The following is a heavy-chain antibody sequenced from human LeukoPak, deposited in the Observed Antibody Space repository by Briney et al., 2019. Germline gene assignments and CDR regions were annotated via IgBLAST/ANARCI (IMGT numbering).Heavy chain of an antibody. CDR3: AKDVESGRSADY. CDR2: IWYDGSNK. J-gene: IGHJ4*02. CDR1: GFTFSSYG. V-gene: IGHV3-33*06. D-gene: IGHD3-10*01. Sequence: PGGSLRLSCAASGFTFSSYGMHWVRQAPGKGLEWVAVIWYDGSNKYYVDSVKGRFTISRDNSKNTLYLQMDSLRAEDTAVYYCAKDVESGRSADYWGQGTLVTVSS.